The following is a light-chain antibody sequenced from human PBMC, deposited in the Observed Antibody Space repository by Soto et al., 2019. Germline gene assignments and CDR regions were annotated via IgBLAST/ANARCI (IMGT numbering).Light chain of an antibody. CDR3: GTWDSRLSIYV. V-gene: IGLV1-51*01. CDR1: SSNIGINY. CDR2: DNN. Sequence: QSVLTQPPSGSAVPGQKVTISCSGSSSNIGINYVSWYQQLPGTAPKPLMYDNNKRPSGIPNRFADSKPGTSATLGITVLQTGGEADYYCGTWDSRLSIYVFGTGTKLTVL. J-gene: IGLJ1*01.